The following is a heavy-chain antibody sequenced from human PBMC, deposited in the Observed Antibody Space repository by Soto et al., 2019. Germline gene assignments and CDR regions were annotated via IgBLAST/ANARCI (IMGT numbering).Heavy chain of an antibody. CDR1: GFTFSTSW. Sequence: PGGSLRLSCAASGFTFSTSWMHWVRQVPGKGLEWVSRINADGTSTSYADSVKGRFTIARDNAKNTLYLHVNSLRAEDTAVYYCVKVLARGVGVPRFYFDSWGQGALVTVSS. J-gene: IGHJ4*02. D-gene: IGHD2-2*01. V-gene: IGHV3-74*01. CDR2: INADGTST. CDR3: VKVLARGVGVPRFYFDS.